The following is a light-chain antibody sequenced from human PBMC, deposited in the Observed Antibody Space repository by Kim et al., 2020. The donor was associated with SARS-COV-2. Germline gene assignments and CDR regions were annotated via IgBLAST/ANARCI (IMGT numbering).Light chain of an antibody. CDR1: NLGSKN. V-gene: IGLV3-9*01. CDR2: RNS. J-gene: IGLJ3*02. Sequence: SYELTQPLSVSVALGQTASLTCGGNNLGSKNVHWYQQKPGQAPVLVIYRNSNRPSGISERFSGSNPGNTATLTISRAQAGDDADYYCQVWDSSTVVFGGGTKLTVL. CDR3: QVWDSSTVV.